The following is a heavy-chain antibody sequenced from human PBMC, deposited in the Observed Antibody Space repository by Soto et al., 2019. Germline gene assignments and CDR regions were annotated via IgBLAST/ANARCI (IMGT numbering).Heavy chain of an antibody. CDR1: GGSISSYY. J-gene: IGHJ6*04. D-gene: IGHD1-26*01. CDR2: IYYNGGT. V-gene: IGHV4-59*08. CDR3: ARQSGGYYYYGMDV. Sequence: VQLQESGPGLVKPSETLSRTCTGSGGSISSYYWSWIRQPPGKGLEWSGYIYYNGGTNYSPSLESRVTISVDTSKSHFDLKLSSATAADTAVYYCARQSGGYYYYGMDVWGKGTTVTVSS.